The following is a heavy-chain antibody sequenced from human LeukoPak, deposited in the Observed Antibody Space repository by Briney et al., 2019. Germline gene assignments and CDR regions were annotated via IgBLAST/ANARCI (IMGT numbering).Heavy chain of an antibody. CDR1: GYTFSDFH. D-gene: IGHD2-2*02. CDR2: TNPNIGST. Sequence: ASVKVSCRASGYTFSDFHIHWVRQAPGQGPEWMGWTNPNIGSTNSAQKFQGRLTMTRDTSISTAHMELSGLRSDDTAVYYCARDTNIPESETFHYWGQGTLVTVSS. CDR3: ARDTNIPESETFHY. V-gene: IGHV1-2*02. J-gene: IGHJ4*02.